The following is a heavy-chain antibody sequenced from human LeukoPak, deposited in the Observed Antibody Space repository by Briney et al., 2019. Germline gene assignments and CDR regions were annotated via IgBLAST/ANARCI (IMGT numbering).Heavy chain of an antibody. CDR2: INAGNGHT. Sequence: GAPVKVSCKASGYTFSGYAIHWVRQAPGQRFEWMGWINAGNGHTKYSQNFQGRVTITRDSSANIVYMELSSLTSEDTAVYYCARGIWSATRVDYYLDNWGQGTLVTGSS. CDR3: ARGIWSATRVDYYLDN. J-gene: IGHJ4*02. D-gene: IGHD5-24*01. CDR1: GYTFSGYA. V-gene: IGHV1-3*01.